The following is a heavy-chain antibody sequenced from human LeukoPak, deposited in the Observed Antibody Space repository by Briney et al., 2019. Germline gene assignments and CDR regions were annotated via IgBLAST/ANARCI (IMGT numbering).Heavy chain of an antibody. Sequence: GSLRLSCAASGFTFSSYAMSWIRQPPGKGLEWIGEINHSGSTNYNPSLKSRVTISVDTSKNQFSLKLSSVTAADTAVYYCARIFRGYSYGYDYWGQGTLVTVSS. CDR3: ARIFRGYSYGYDY. D-gene: IGHD5-18*01. V-gene: IGHV4-34*01. J-gene: IGHJ4*02. CDR1: GFTFSSYA. CDR2: INHSGST.